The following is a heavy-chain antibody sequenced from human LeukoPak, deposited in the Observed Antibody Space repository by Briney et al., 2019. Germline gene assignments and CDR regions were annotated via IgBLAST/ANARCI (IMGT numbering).Heavy chain of an antibody. CDR2: ISASNGNT. CDR3: ARALSVSSGTCYDY. Sequence: ASVKVSCKASGYTFTSHGISWVRRAPGQGPEWMGWISASNGNTNYAQKLQGRVTLTTDTSTSTASMELRSLRSDDTAMYYCARALSVSSGTCYDYWGQGTLVTVSS. D-gene: IGHD2-15*01. CDR1: GYTFTSHG. J-gene: IGHJ4*02. V-gene: IGHV1-18*01.